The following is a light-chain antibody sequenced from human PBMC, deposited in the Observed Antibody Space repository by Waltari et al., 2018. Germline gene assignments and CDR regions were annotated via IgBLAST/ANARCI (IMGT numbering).Light chain of an antibody. CDR2: DDS. CDR3: QVWDSSSDHIL. V-gene: IGLV3-21*02. CDR1: NIGRQR. J-gene: IGLJ2*01. Sequence: SYVLAQPPSVSVAPGQTATISCGGDNIGRQRVHWYQQRPGQAPVLVVHDDSDRPSGIPGRFSGSNSGNTATLTISRVEAGDEADYYCQVWDSSSDHILFGGGTKLTVL.